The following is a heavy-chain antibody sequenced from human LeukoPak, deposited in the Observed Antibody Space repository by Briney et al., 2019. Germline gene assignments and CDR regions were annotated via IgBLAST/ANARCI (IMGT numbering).Heavy chain of an antibody. J-gene: IGHJ6*02. V-gene: IGHV3-33*01. Sequence: PGGSLRLSCAASGFTFSSYGVHWVRQAPGKGLEWVAVIWYDGSNKYYADSVKGRFTISRDNSKNTLYLQMNSLRAEDTAVYYCARGDTAMVMSYYYYYGMDVWGQGTTVTVSS. CDR3: ARGDTAMVMSYYYYYGMDV. CDR1: GFTFSSYG. D-gene: IGHD5-18*01. CDR2: IWYDGSNK.